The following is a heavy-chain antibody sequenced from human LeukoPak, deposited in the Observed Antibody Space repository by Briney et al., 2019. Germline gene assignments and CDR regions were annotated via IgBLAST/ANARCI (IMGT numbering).Heavy chain of an antibody. J-gene: IGHJ6*02. D-gene: IGHD1-26*01. CDR1: GFTFSSYS. CDR3: ARELPYYYGMDV. Sequence: GSLRLSCAASGFTFSSYSMNWVRQAPGKGLEWVSSISSSSSYIYYADSVKGRFTISRDNAKNSLYLQMNSLRAEDTAVYYCARELPYYYGMDVWGQGTTVTVSS. V-gene: IGHV3-21*01. CDR2: ISSSSSYI.